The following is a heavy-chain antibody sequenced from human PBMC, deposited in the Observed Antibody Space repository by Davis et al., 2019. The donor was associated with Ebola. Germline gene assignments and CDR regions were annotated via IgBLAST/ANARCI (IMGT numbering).Heavy chain of an antibody. V-gene: IGHV1-18*01. CDR3: ARDMTTVTTGWFDP. J-gene: IGHJ5*02. D-gene: IGHD4-17*01. CDR2: ISAYNGNT. Sequence: ASVKVSCKASGYSMSSNSISWVRQAPGQGLEWMGWISAYNGNTNYAQKLQGRVTMTTDTSTSTAYMELRSLRSDDTAVYYCARDMTTVTTGWFDPWGQGTLVTVSS. CDR1: GYSMSSNS.